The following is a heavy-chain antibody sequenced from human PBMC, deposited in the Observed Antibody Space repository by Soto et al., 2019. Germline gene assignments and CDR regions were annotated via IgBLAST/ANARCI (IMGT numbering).Heavy chain of an antibody. CDR1: GLSFSTYG. Sequence: EVQLVESGGGPVKPGGSLRLSCAASGLSFSTYGMNWVRQAPGKGLEWVSSISSGGEYLDYGDSVKGRLTISRDNATNSLYLQLDSLRVEDTAVYYCATEGEAGAVMGVWGQGTTVTVSS. J-gene: IGHJ6*02. D-gene: IGHD6-13*01. CDR2: ISSGGEYL. V-gene: IGHV3-21*01. CDR3: ATEGEAGAVMGV.